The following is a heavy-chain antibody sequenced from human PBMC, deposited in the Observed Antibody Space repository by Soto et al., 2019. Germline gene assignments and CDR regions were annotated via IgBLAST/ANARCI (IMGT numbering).Heavy chain of an antibody. J-gene: IGHJ4*02. CDR3: ARSRKGYTSGWLPNYFDY. V-gene: IGHV4-39*01. CDR1: GGSISSPNYF. Sequence: SETLSLTCAVSGGSISSPNYFWGWIRQPPGKGLEWIGSIYYSGSTYYNPSLKSRVTISVDTPKNQFSLKLNSVTAADTAVFYCARSRKGYTSGWLPNYFDYWGQGTQVTVSS. CDR2: IYYSGST. D-gene: IGHD6-19*01.